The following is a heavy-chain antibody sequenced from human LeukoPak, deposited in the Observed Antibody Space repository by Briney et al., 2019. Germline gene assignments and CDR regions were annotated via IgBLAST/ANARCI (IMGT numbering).Heavy chain of an antibody. D-gene: IGHD2-2*01. Sequence: SETLSLTCTVSGGSISSSSYYWGWIRQPAGKGLEWIGRIYTSGSTNYNPSLKSRVTISVDTSKNQFSLKLSSVTAADTAVYYCARGIVVVPAAMDAFDIWGQGTMVTVSS. V-gene: IGHV4-61*02. CDR2: IYTSGST. CDR3: ARGIVVVPAAMDAFDI. CDR1: GGSISSSSYY. J-gene: IGHJ3*02.